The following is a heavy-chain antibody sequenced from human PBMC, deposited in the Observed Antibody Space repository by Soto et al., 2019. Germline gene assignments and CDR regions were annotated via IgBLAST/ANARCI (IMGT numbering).Heavy chain of an antibody. Sequence: GESLKISCKGSGYSFTNYYINWVRQVPGKGLEWMGKIDPSDSYPSYSPSFQGHVTISLDESTNTAYLQWSSLKASDTAMYYCARQSPYTGSYYVLFDHWGQGTQVTVSS. CDR2: IDPSDSYP. V-gene: IGHV5-10-1*01. J-gene: IGHJ4*02. CDR1: GYSFTNYY. D-gene: IGHD1-26*01. CDR3: ARQSPYTGSYYVLFDH.